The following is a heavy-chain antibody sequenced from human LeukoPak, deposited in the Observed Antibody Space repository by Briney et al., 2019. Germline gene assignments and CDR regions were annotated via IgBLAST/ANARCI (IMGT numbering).Heavy chain of an antibody. J-gene: IGHJ4*02. CDR3: ARAEIGSYYFDY. CDR2: INSDGSST. Sequence: PGGSLRLSCAASGFTFSSYWMHWVRQAPGKGLVWVSRINSDGSSTSYAVSVKGRFTISRDNAKNTLYLQMNSLRAEDTAVYYCARAEIGSYYFDYWGQGTLVTVSS. V-gene: IGHV3-74*01. CDR1: GFTFSSYW. D-gene: IGHD1-26*01.